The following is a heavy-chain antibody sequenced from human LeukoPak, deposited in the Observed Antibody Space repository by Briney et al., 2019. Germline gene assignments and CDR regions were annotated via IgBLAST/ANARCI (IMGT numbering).Heavy chain of an antibody. V-gene: IGHV3-21*01. CDR2: ISSSSSYI. D-gene: IGHD6-13*01. J-gene: IGHJ6*03. CDR3: ARVPQLAFYYYYMDV. Sequence: GGSLRLSCAASGFTFSSYSMNWVRQAPGKGLEWVSSISSSSSYIYYADSVKGRFTISRDNAKNSLYLQMNSLRAEDTAVYYCARVPQLAFYYYYMDVWGKGTTVTISS. CDR1: GFTFSSYS.